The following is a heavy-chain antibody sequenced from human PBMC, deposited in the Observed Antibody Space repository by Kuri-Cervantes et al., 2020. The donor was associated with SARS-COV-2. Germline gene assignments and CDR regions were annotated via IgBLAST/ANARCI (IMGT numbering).Heavy chain of an antibody. J-gene: IGHJ6*02. CDR1: GYTFTGYY. D-gene: IGHD1-26*01. CDR3: ARDVGATLYYYYGMDV. V-gene: IGHV1-18*04. CDR2: ISAYNGNT. Sequence: ASVKVSCKASGYTFTGYYMRWVRQAPGQGLEWMGWISAYNGNTNYAQKLQGRVTMTTDTSTSTAYMELRSLRSDDTAVYYCARDVGATLYYYYGMDVWGQGTTVTVSS.